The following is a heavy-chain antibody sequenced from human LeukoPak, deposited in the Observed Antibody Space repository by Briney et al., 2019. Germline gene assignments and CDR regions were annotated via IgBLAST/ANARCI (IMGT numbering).Heavy chain of an antibody. V-gene: IGHV3-43D*03. CDR2: ISWDVRTT. CDR1: GFTFNDFA. CDR3: ARGGFLVSEYFQH. Sequence: GGSLRLSCVASGFTFNDFAMSWVRHVPGKGLEWVSLISWDVRTTYYTDSVRGRFTISRDNGKNSLYLQMDSLRTDDTALYYCARGGFLVSEYFQHWGQGTLVTVSS. J-gene: IGHJ1*01. D-gene: IGHD3-16*01.